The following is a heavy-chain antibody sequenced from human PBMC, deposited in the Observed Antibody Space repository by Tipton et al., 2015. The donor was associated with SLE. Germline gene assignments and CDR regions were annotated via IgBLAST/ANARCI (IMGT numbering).Heavy chain of an antibody. Sequence: LRLSCAVYGESFNGYFWTWIRQPPGKGLEWIAEIIHSGVTNYNPSLKSRVTISVDTSKNQFSLKLSSVTAADTAVYYCAGREGIEAAVDYWGQGTLVTVSS. CDR3: AGREGIEAAVDY. J-gene: IGHJ4*02. CDR1: GESFNGYF. CDR2: IIHSGVT. V-gene: IGHV4-34*12. D-gene: IGHD6-13*01.